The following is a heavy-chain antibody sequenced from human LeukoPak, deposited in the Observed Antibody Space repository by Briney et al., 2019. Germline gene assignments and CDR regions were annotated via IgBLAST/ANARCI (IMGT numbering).Heavy chain of an antibody. CDR2: IKSKTDGGTT. CDR1: GFTFSNAW. J-gene: IGHJ4*02. Sequence: GGSLRLSCAASGFTFSNAWMSWVRQAPGKGLEWVGRIKSKTDGGTTDYAAPVKGRFTISRDDSKNTLYLQMNSLKAEDTAVYYCTTADWNDGLDYWGQGTLVTVSS. D-gene: IGHD1-1*01. V-gene: IGHV3-15*01. CDR3: TTADWNDGLDY.